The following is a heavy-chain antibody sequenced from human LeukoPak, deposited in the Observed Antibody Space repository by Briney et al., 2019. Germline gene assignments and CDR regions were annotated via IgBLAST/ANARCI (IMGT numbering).Heavy chain of an antibody. CDR1: GFTFTGYY. V-gene: IGHV1-2*02. CDR2: INPDSGGT. J-gene: IGHJ3*02. CDR3: ARGTPLRFFNSAFDI. Sequence: ASVKVSCKASGFTFTGYYMHWVRQAPGQGLQWMGWINPDSGGTNSAQMFQGRVTMTRDTSISTAYMELSRLGSDDTAVYYCARGTPLRFFNSAFDIWGQGTVVTVPS. D-gene: IGHD3-3*01.